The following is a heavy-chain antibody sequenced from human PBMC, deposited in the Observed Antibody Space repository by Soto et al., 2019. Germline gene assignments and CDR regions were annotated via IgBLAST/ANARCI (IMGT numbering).Heavy chain of an antibody. J-gene: IGHJ4*02. CDR2: IVVDSNTA. V-gene: IGHV1-69*06. D-gene: IGHD1-26*01. Sequence: QVVLLQSGAEVKEHGSSVRVSCQVSGSTFNNFAFSWVRQAPGHGPEWMGGIVVDSNTAEYSQRFQDRVTITADTSTDTLYMELGSLTFEDTAVYYCARAIKRWEVNYYFDLWGQGTLVTVSS. CDR1: GSTFNNFA. CDR3: ARAIKRWEVNYYFDL.